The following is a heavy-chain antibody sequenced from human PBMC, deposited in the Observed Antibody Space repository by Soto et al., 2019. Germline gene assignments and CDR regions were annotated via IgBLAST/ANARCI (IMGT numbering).Heavy chain of an antibody. CDR3: ASGAVVPAAISGAGIGYYCYGMDV. V-gene: IGHV1-69*06. CDR1: GGTFSSYA. CDR2: IIPIFGTA. Sequence: VKVSCKASGGTFSSYAISWVRQAPGQGLEWMGGIIPIFGTANYAQKFQGRVTITADKSTSTAYMELSSLRSEDTAVYYCASGAVVPAAISGAGIGYYCYGMDVWGQGTTVTVSS. D-gene: IGHD2-2*02. J-gene: IGHJ6*02.